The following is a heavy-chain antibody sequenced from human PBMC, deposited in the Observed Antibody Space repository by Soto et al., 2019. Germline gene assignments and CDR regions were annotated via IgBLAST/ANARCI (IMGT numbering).Heavy chain of an antibody. D-gene: IGHD2-21*02. J-gene: IGHJ3*02. Sequence: PETLSLTCAFYGRSFSGYYWSWIRQPPGKGLEWIGEINHSGSTNYNPSLKSRVTISVDTSKNQFSLKLSSVTAAGTAVYYCARAPTTVVTPAAAFDIWGQGTMVTVSS. CDR1: GRSFSGYY. V-gene: IGHV4-34*01. CDR3: ARAPTTVVTPAAAFDI. CDR2: INHSGST.